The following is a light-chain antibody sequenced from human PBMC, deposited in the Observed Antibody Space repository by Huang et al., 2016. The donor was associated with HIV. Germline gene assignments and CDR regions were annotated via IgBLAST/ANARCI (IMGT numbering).Light chain of an antibody. CDR2: AAS. CDR1: QIVSSH. CDR3: QQYNDFRST. V-gene: IGKV3-15*01. J-gene: IGKJ3*01. Sequence: ETVMTQSPVTLSVSPGDRASRSCRSSQIVSSHLAWYQQKPGQAPRLLIYAASTRATGVPARFSGSGAGTEFTLTISTLQSGDSAVYYCQQYNDFRSTFGPGTRVEIK.